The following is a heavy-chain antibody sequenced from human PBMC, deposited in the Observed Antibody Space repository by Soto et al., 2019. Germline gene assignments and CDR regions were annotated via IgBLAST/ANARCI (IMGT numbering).Heavy chain of an antibody. CDR2: IYTSGST. CDR1: GGSISSYY. D-gene: IGHD2-2*01. V-gene: IGHV4-4*07. CDR3: ARVNYIVVVPAADYWYFDL. J-gene: IGHJ2*01. Sequence: SSETLSLTCTVSGGSISSYYWSWIRQPAGKGLEWIGRIYTSGSTNYNPSLKSRVTMSVDTSKNQFSLKLSSVTAADTAVYYCARVNYIVVVPAADYWYFDLWGRGTLVTVSS.